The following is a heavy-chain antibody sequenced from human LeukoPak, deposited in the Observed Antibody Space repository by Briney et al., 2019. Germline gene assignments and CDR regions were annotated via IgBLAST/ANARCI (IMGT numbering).Heavy chain of an antibody. V-gene: IGHV3-30*02. J-gene: IGHJ6*03. CDR1: GFTFSSYE. CDR3: AKDGIYGSGSFYYYYMDV. CDR2: IRYDGSNK. D-gene: IGHD3-10*01. Sequence: GGSLRLSCAASGFTFSSYEMNWVRQAPGKGLEWVAFIRYDGSNKYYADSVKGRFTISRDNSKNTLYLQMNSLRAEDTAVYYCAKDGIYGSGSFYYYYMDVWGKGTTVTISS.